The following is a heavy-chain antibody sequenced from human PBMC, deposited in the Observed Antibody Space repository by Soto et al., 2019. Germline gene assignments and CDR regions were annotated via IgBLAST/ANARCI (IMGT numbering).Heavy chain of an antibody. D-gene: IGHD3-10*01. Sequence: EVQLVESGGGLVQPGGSLRLSCAASGFTFSTYWMHWVRQAAGKGLVWVSRINSDGSTTSYADSVKGRFTISRDKAKNTLYLQVNSLRAEDAAVYYCAGGRRSKIEYWGQGTLLSASS. V-gene: IGHV3-74*01. CDR1: GFTFSTYW. CDR2: INSDGSTT. J-gene: IGHJ4*02. CDR3: AGGRRSKIEY.